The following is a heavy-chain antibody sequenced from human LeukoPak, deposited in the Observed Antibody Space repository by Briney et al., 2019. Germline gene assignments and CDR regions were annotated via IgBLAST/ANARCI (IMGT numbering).Heavy chain of an antibody. CDR3: ARASYYYDSSGD. CDR1: RFTFSSYG. V-gene: IGHV3-30*03. D-gene: IGHD3-22*01. CDR2: ISYDGSNK. Sequence: GGSLRLSCAASRFTFSSYGMHWVRQAPGKGLEWVAVISYDGSNKYYADSVKGRFTISRDNSKNTLYLQMNSLRAEDTAVYYCARASYYYDSSGDWGQGTLVTVSS. J-gene: IGHJ4*02.